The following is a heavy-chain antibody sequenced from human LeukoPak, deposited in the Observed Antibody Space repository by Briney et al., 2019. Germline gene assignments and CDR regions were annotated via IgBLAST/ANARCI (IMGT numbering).Heavy chain of an antibody. V-gene: IGHV3-11*04. CDR2: ISSSGSTI. D-gene: IGHD5-24*01. Sequence: GGSLRLSCAASEFTFSDYYMSWIRQAPGKGLEWVSYISSSGSTIYYADSVKGRFTISRDNAKNSLYLQMNSLRAEDTAVYYCARGLNVEMATGLVDYWGQGTLVTVSS. CDR1: EFTFSDYY. J-gene: IGHJ4*02. CDR3: ARGLNVEMATGLVDY.